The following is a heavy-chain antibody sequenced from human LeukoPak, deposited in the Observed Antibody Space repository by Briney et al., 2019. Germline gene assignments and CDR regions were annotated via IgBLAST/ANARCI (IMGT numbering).Heavy chain of an antibody. Sequence: VGSLRLSCAASGFTPRSNWMNWVRQAPGKGLERVANINQDGGTKHYVDSARGRFTIYRDNAKNSLYRQMNSLRADATAGIYCAGGDGMLFWGQGTTVTVSS. CDR3: AGGDGMLF. CDR1: GFTPRSNW. V-gene: IGHV3-7*04. J-gene: IGHJ6*02. CDR2: INQDGGTK. D-gene: IGHD2-8*01.